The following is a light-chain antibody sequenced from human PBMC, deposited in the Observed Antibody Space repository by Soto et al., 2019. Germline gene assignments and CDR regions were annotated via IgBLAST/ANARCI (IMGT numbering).Light chain of an antibody. CDR3: QQYDSYPYT. J-gene: IGKJ2*01. CDR2: DAS. Sequence: DIPMTQSPSTLSASVGDTVTITCRASQSINSWLAWYQQKPGKSPKLLIFDASSLESGVPSRFSGSQSGTEFTLTISSLQPDEFATYYCQQYDSYPYTFGQGTKLEIK. CDR1: QSINSW. V-gene: IGKV1-5*01.